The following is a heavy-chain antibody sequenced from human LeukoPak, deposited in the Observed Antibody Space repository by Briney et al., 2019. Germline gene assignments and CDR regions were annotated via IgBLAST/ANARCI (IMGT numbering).Heavy chain of an antibody. Sequence: PSETLSLTCTVSGGPISSYYWSWIRQPPGKGLEWIGYIYYSGSTNYNPSLKSRVTISVDTSKNQFSLKLSSVTAADTAVYYCAREMATISHYYYGMDVWGQGTTVTVSS. CDR3: AREMATISHYYYGMDV. V-gene: IGHV4-59*01. D-gene: IGHD5-24*01. CDR1: GGPISSYY. J-gene: IGHJ6*02. CDR2: IYYSGST.